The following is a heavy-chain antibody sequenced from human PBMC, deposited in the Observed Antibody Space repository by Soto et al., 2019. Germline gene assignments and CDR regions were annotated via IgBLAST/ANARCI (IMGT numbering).Heavy chain of an antibody. CDR3: VSDYDSGGYIGY. V-gene: IGHV4-30-4*01. CDR1: GGSISTADYY. Sequence: QVQLHESGPGLVRPSQTLSLTCNVSGGSISTADYYWRWIRQPPGKGLEWIGYIYYRGSTYYNQSLESRVAISIDTSKNQFSLNLTSVTAADTAVYFCVSDYDSGGYIGYWGQGTLVTVSS. CDR2: IYYRGST. J-gene: IGHJ4*02. D-gene: IGHD3-22*01.